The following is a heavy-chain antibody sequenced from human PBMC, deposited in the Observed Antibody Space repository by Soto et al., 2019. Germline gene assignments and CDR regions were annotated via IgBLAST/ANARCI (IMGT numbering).Heavy chain of an antibody. V-gene: IGHV3-33*01. J-gene: IGHJ4*02. CDR2: IWYDGSNK. D-gene: IGHD3-22*01. Sequence: GGSLRLSCAASGFTFSSYGMHWVRQAPGKGLEWVAVIWYDGSNKYYADSVKGRFTISRDNSKNTLYLQMNSLRAEDTAVYYCARTYYDSSGYYSYTFDYWGQGTLVTASS. CDR1: GFTFSSYG. CDR3: ARTYYDSSGYYSYTFDY.